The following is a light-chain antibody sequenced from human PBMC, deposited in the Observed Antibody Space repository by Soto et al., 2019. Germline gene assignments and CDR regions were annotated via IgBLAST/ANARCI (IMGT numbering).Light chain of an antibody. CDR3: QSYDTSLSGSGV. CDR1: SSNIGAGYD. CDR2: GNN. Sequence: QSVLTQPPSVSGAPGQRVTISCTGSSSNIGAGYDVHWYQQFPGTAPKLLIYGNNNRPSGVPDRFSGSKSGTSASLAITGLQAEDEADYYGQSYDTSLSGSGVFGGGTKLTVL. V-gene: IGLV1-40*01. J-gene: IGLJ3*02.